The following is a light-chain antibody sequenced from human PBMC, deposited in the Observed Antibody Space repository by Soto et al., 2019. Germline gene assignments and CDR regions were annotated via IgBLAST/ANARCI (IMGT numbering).Light chain of an antibody. V-gene: IGKV1-39*01. CDR3: QESHTSGT. Sequence: DIQMTQSPSSLSASVGDGVTITCRASQAISGYLSWYQQRPGKAPNLLIYAASSLQSGVPSRFSGSGSGTDFTLTISNLLPEDFATYFCQESHTSGTFGQGTKLEI. J-gene: IGKJ2*01. CDR1: QAISGY. CDR2: AAS.